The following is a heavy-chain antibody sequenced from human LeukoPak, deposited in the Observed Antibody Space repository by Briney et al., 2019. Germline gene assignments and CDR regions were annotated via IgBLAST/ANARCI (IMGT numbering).Heavy chain of an antibody. CDR2: IKSKTEGGTT. CDR1: GCTFSNAW. Sequence: GGSLRLSCAASGCTFSNAWMCWVRQAPGKGLEWVGRIKSKTEGGTTDYAAPVKGRFTISRDDSKNTLYLQMNSLKTEDTAVYYCLPIFGVVTVPWGQGTLVTVSS. J-gene: IGHJ5*02. CDR3: LPIFGVVTVP. D-gene: IGHD3-3*01. V-gene: IGHV3-15*01.